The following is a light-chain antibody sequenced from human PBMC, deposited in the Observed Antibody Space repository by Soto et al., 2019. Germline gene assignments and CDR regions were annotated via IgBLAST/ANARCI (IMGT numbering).Light chain of an antibody. Sequence: DIQMTQSPSTLSASVGDRVTITCRASQSISSWLAWYQQKPGKAPKLLIYKASSLESGVPSRFSGNGSGTDFTLTINSLQPDVFATYYCQQYNSYWTFGQGTKVEIK. J-gene: IGKJ1*01. CDR2: KAS. CDR1: QSISSW. V-gene: IGKV1-5*03. CDR3: QQYNSYWT.